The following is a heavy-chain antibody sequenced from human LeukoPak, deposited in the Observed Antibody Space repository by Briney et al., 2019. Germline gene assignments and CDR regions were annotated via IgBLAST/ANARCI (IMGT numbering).Heavy chain of an antibody. CDR2: ISYDGSNK. J-gene: IGHJ4*02. D-gene: IGHD6-6*01. V-gene: IGHV3-30-3*01. Sequence: GRSLRLPCAASGFTFSSYAMHWVRQAPGKGLEWVAVISYDGSNKYYADSVKGRFTISRDNSKNTLYLQMNSLRAEDTAVYYCARDPELRQLASPLGSLPSKARGVGYFDYWGQGTLVTVSS. CDR1: GFTFSSYA. CDR3: ARDPELRQLASPLGSLPSKARGVGYFDY.